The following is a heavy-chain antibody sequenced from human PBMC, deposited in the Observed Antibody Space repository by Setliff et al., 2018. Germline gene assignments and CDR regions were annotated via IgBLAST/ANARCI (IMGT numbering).Heavy chain of an antibody. CDR2: IWHDGTNK. Sequence: PGGSLRLSCAASGLTLINNGFHWVRQAPGKGLEWVAIIWHDGTNKYYADSVKGRFDISRDSSKNTVYLQMNSLTAEDTAVYYCARDGYCSSTSCPGWFDPWGQGTLVTVSS. CDR1: GLTLINNG. D-gene: IGHD2-2*03. J-gene: IGHJ5*02. CDR3: ARDGYCSSTSCPGWFDP. V-gene: IGHV3-33*01.